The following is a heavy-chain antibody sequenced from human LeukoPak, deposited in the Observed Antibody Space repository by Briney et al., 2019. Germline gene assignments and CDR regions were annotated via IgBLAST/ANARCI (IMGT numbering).Heavy chain of an antibody. J-gene: IGHJ4*02. CDR2: IYYSGST. V-gene: IGHV4-59*01. CDR1: GGSISSYY. D-gene: IGHD3-22*01. CDR3: ARMVHDSSGYFSYRFDY. Sequence: PSETLSLTCTVSGGSISSYYWSWIRQPPGKGLEWIWYIYYSGSTNYNPSLKSRVTISVDTSKNQFSLQLTSVTAADTAVYYCARMVHDSSGYFSYRFDYWGQGTLVTVSS.